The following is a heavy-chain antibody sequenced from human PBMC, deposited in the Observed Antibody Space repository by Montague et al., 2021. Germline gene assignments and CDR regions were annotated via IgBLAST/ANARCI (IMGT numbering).Heavy chain of an antibody. CDR1: GFTFDDYA. V-gene: IGHV3-9*01. CDR3: AKDAGIVVVPARHFDY. D-gene: IGHD2-2*01. J-gene: IGHJ4*02. CDR2: ISWNSGSI. Sequence: SLRLSCAASGFTFDDYAMHWLRQTPGKGLEWVSGISWNSGSIGYSDSVKGRFTISRDNAKNSLYLQMNSLRAEDTALYYCAKDAGIVVVPARHFDYWGQGTLVTVSS.